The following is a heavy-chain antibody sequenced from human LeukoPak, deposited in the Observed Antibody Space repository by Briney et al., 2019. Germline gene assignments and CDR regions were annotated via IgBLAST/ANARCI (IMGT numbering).Heavy chain of an antibody. D-gene: IGHD3-10*02. Sequence: GGSLRLSCAASGFTFSSYEMNWVRQAPGRGLEWVSYISSSGSTIYYADSVKGRFTISRDNAKNSLYPQMNSLRAEDTAVYYCARDLILFGELSLFDYWGQGTLVTVSS. J-gene: IGHJ4*02. V-gene: IGHV3-48*03. CDR3: ARDLILFGELSLFDY. CDR1: GFTFSSYE. CDR2: ISSSGSTI.